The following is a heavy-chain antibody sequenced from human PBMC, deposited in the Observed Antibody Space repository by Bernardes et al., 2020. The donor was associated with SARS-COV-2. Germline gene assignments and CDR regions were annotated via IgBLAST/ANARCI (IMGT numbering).Heavy chain of an antibody. Sequence: GGSLRLSCAASGFTVSSNYMSWVRQAPGKGLEWVSVIYSGGSTYYADSVKGRFTISRDNSKNTLYLQMNSLRAEDTAVYYCAREWRENSHDSWGQGTLVTVSS. V-gene: IGHV3-66*01. CDR2: IYSGGST. CDR1: GFTVSSNY. D-gene: IGHD5-12*01. J-gene: IGHJ4*02. CDR3: AREWRENSHDS.